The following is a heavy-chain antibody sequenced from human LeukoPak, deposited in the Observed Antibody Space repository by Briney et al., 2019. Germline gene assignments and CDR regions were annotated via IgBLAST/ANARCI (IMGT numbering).Heavy chain of an antibody. D-gene: IGHD5-12*01. V-gene: IGHV3-23*01. Sequence: GGSLRLSCAASGFTFSTFAMVWVRQPPGKGLEWVSSIFPSGGEIHYADSVRGRFTISRDNSKSTLSLQMNSLRAEDTAIYYCARHPFAYSGYAGWGQGTLVTVSS. CDR2: IFPSGGEI. CDR3: ARHPFAYSGYAG. J-gene: IGHJ4*02. CDR1: GFTFSTFA.